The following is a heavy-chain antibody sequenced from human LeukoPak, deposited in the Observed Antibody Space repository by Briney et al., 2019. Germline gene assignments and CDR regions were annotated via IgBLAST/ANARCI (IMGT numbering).Heavy chain of an antibody. D-gene: IGHD5-24*01. J-gene: IGHJ4*02. CDR1: GFTFSSYW. V-gene: IGHV3-7*03. CDR2: INHNGNVN. CDR3: AEDIEWKGEMATAADY. Sequence: GGSLRLSCAASGFTFSSYWMNWARQAPGKGLEWVASINHNGNVNYYVDSVKGRFTISRDNAKNSLYLQMSNLRAEDTAVYYCAEDIEWKGEMATAADYWGQGTLVTVSS.